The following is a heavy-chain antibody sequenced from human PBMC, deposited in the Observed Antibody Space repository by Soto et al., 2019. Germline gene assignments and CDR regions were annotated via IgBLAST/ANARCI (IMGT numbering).Heavy chain of an antibody. V-gene: IGHV4-59*08. Sequence: QVQLQESGPGLVKPSETLSLTCTVSGGSISSYYWSWIRQPPGKGLEWIGYIYYSGSSNYNPSLKGPVTILVDTSKNQFSLQLSSVTAAYTAVYYCAATPIHYDILPGYSYYYYYGMDVWGQGTTVTVSS. CDR3: AATPIHYDILPGYSYYYYYGMDV. D-gene: IGHD3-9*01. J-gene: IGHJ6*02. CDR2: IYYSGSS. CDR1: GGSISSYY.